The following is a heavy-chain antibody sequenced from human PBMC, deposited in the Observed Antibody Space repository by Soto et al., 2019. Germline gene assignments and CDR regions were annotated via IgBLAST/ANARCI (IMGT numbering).Heavy chain of an antibody. CDR1: GFTFSSYA. Sequence: QPGGSLRLSCAASGFTFSSYAMHWVRQAPGKGLEWVAVISYDGSNKYYADSVKGRFTISRDNSKNTLYLQMNSLRAEDTAVYYCAREGGGSTVWQLAFDYWGQGTLVTVSS. CDR3: AREGGGSTVWQLAFDY. CDR2: ISYDGSNK. D-gene: IGHD6-13*01. J-gene: IGHJ4*02. V-gene: IGHV3-30-3*01.